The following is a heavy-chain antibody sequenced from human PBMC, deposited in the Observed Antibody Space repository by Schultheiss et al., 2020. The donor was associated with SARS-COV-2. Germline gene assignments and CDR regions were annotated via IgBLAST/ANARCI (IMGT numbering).Heavy chain of an antibody. D-gene: IGHD5-18*01. CDR1: GFPLSSYA. CDR2: IWHDGSKK. Sequence: GGSLRLSCAASGFPLSSYAMSWVRQAPGKGLEWVALIWHDGSKKYYADSMKGRFTISRDNAKNSLYLQMNSLRAEDTAVYYCARVGTAMADGYYGMDVWGQGTTVTVSS. CDR3: ARVGTAMADGYYGMDV. J-gene: IGHJ6*02. V-gene: IGHV3-33*08.